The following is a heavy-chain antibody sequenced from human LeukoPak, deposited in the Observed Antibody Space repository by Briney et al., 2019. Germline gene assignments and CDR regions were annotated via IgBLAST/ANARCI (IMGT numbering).Heavy chain of an antibody. CDR3: AREPSGSYLRAAFDI. J-gene: IGHJ3*02. CDR1: GGSISSSSYY. D-gene: IGHD1-26*01. CDR2: IYYSGST. Sequence: SETLSLTCTVSGGSISSSSYYWGWIRQPPGKGLEWIGSIYYSGSTYYNPSLKSRVTISVDTSKNQFSLKLSSVTAADTAVYYCAREPSGSYLRAAFDIWGQGTMVTVSS. V-gene: IGHV4-39*07.